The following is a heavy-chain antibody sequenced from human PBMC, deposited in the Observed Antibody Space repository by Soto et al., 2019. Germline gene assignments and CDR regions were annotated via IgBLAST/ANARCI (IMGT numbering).Heavy chain of an antibody. D-gene: IGHD6-6*01. CDR1: GVTFSSYA. V-gene: IGHV1-69*13. J-gene: IGHJ4*02. CDR3: ESSIAARREGDY. Sequence: GASLKVSCKASGVTFSSYAISWVRQAPGQGLEWMGGIIPIFGTANYAQKFQGRVTITADESTSTAYMELSSLRSEDTAVYYCESSIAARREGDYWGQGTLVTVSS. CDR2: IIPIFGTA.